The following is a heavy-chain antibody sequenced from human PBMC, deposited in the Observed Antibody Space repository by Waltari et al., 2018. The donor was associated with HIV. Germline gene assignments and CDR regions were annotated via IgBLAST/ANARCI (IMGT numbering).Heavy chain of an antibody. Sequence: QVQLVESGGGVVQPGRSLRLSCAASGFTFSSYGMPWVRPAPGKGLEWVAVISYDGSNKYYADSVKGRFTISRDNSKNTLYLQMNSLRAEDTAVYYCAKGPGYSSGWYHYWGQGTLVTVSS. V-gene: IGHV3-30*18. J-gene: IGHJ4*02. CDR3: AKGPGYSSGWYHY. D-gene: IGHD6-19*01. CDR1: GFTFSSYG. CDR2: ISYDGSNK.